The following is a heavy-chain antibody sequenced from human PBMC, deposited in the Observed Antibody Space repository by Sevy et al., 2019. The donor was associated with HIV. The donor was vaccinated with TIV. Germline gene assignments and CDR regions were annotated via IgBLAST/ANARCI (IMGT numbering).Heavy chain of an antibody. D-gene: IGHD2-2*01. CDR2: ITTYNGKT. Sequence: ASVKVSCKASGYTFTNYGITWVRQAPGQGLEWMGWITTYNGKTNYVEKLQGRVTMTTDTSTSTAYMELRSLRSDDPAFYYCARVHGLVPAAIYPNYGMDVWGQGTTVTVSS. J-gene: IGHJ6*02. CDR3: ARVHGLVPAAIYPNYGMDV. CDR1: GYTFTNYG. V-gene: IGHV1-18*01.